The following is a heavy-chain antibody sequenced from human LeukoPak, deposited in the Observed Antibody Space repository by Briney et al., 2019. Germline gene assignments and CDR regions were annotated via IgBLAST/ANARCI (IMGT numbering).Heavy chain of an antibody. CDR1: GYTFTGYY. D-gene: IGHD3-10*01. Sequence: ASVKVSCKASGYTFTGYYMHWVRQAPGQGLEWMGWMNPNSGNTGYAQRFQGRVTMTRDTSTGTAYMDLSSLTSEDTAVYYCARNPAASGSFEYWGQGTLVTVSS. CDR3: ARNPAASGSFEY. V-gene: IGHV1-8*02. CDR2: MNPNSGNT. J-gene: IGHJ4*02.